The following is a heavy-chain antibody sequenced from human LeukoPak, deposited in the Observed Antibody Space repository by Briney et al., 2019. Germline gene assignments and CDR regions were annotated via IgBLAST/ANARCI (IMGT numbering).Heavy chain of an antibody. D-gene: IGHD3-10*01. V-gene: IGHV4-59*06. CDR2: IYYSGST. CDR3: ARDSGSADYYYYYMDV. J-gene: IGHJ6*03. CDR1: GGSIYNYY. Sequence: PSETLSLTCTVSGGSIYNYYWSWIRQHPGKGLEWIGYIYYSGSTYYNPSLKSRVTISVDTSKNQFSLKLSSVTAADTAVYYCARDSGSADYYYYYMDVWGKGTTVTVSS.